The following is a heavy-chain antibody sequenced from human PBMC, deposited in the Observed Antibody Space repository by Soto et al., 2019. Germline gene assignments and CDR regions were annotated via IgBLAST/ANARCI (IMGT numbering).Heavy chain of an antibody. CDR2: ISSGSSTI. Sequence: GSLRLSCVASGFSFSSYSMDWVRQAPGKGLEWVSYISSGSSTIYLADSVKGRFTISRDNAKNSLYLQMNSLRDEDTAVYYCARSIAVAGLRDYWGQGTLVTVSS. D-gene: IGHD6-19*01. CDR1: GFSFSSYS. CDR3: ARSIAVAGLRDY. J-gene: IGHJ4*02. V-gene: IGHV3-48*02.